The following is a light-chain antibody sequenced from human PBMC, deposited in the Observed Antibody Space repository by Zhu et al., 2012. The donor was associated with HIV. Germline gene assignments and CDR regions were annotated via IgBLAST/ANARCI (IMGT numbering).Light chain of an antibody. CDR3: QQYSSSPSWT. Sequence: EIVLTQSPGTLSLSPGERATLSCRSSQSVSTTYLAWYQQKHGQPPRLLMYETATRAAGTPDRFSGSGFGTDFTLTISRLEPEDFAVYYCQQYSSSPSWTFGQGTKVETK. CDR2: ETA. CDR1: QSVSTTY. V-gene: IGKV3-20*01. J-gene: IGKJ1*01.